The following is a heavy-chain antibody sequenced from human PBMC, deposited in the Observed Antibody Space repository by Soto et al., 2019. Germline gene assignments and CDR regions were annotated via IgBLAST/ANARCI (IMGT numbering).Heavy chain of an antibody. D-gene: IGHD1-20*01. CDR3: ARRGPVTGLAY. CDR1: GFTFSSYD. V-gene: IGHV3-13*01. J-gene: IGHJ4*02. Sequence: GGSLRLSCAASGFTFSSYDVHWVRQATGKGLEWVSAIGTAGDTYYPGSVKGRFTISRDNAKNTLYLQMNSLRAEDTAVYYCARRGPVTGLAYWGQGTLVTVSS. CDR2: IGTAGDT.